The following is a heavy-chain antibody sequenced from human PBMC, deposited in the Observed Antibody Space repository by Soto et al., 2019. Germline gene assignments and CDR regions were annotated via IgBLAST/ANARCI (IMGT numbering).Heavy chain of an antibody. CDR1: GGSISSYY. V-gene: IGHV4-59*12. CDR2: IYYSGST. D-gene: IGHD1-7*01. Sequence: SETLSLTCTVSGGSISSYYWSWIRQPPGKGLEWIGYIYYSGSTNYNPSLKSRVTISVDTSKNQFSLRLRSVTAAATAVYYWARKDGGWNYFTPGHQEGHYYYYYMDVWGKGTTVTVSS. CDR3: ARKDGGWNYFTPGHQEGHYYYYYMDV. J-gene: IGHJ6*03.